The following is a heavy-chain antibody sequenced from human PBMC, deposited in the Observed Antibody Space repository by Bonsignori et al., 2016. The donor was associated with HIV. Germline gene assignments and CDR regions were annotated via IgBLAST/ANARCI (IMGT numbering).Heavy chain of an antibody. D-gene: IGHD3-22*01. J-gene: IGHJ3*02. V-gene: IGHV3-30*03. CDR3: AREPRDSSRSFDI. CDR2: ISFDGSNN. Sequence: VRQAPGKGLEWVALISFDGSNNCYADSVRGRLTISRDNSKNTLYLQMNSLRREDTAVYYCAREPRDSSRSFDIWGQGTMVT.